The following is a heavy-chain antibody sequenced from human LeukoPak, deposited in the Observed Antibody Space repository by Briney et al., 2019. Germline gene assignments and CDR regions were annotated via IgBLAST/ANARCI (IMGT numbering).Heavy chain of an antibody. CDR3: ARTMGYGSYGSGSYYNLYYFDY. J-gene: IGHJ4*02. CDR1: GGSFSGYY. CDR2: IYYSGST. V-gene: IGHV4-39*01. D-gene: IGHD3-10*01. Sequence: SETLSLTCAVYGGSFSGYYWGWIRQPPGKGLEWIGSIYYSGSTYYNPSLKSRVTISVDTSKNQFSLKLSSVTAADTAVYYCARTMGYGSYGSGSYYNLYYFDYWGQGTLVTVSS.